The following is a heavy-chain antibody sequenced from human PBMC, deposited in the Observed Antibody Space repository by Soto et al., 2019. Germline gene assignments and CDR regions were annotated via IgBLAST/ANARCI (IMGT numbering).Heavy chain of an antibody. J-gene: IGHJ3*02. CDR1: GGSISSGGYY. CDR2: IYYIGST. Sequence: QVQLQESGPGLVKPSQTLSLTCTVSGGSISSGGYYWSWIRQHPGKGLEWIGYIYYIGSTYYDPSLNSRVTMTVETLENPFTLKLSSVAAADAAVYYCATDKKEMVVASTARAFDIWVQGTMVTVSS. D-gene: IGHD2-15*01. V-gene: IGHV4-31*03. CDR3: ATDKKEMVVASTARAFDI.